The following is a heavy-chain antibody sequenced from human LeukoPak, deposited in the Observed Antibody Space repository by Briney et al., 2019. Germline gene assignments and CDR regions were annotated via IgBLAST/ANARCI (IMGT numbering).Heavy chain of an antibody. CDR3: ARDRFNIVAMIPYYFDY. V-gene: IGHV3-74*01. J-gene: IGHJ4*02. CDR1: GFTFSSYW. CDR2: INSDGSST. Sequence: GGSLRLSRAASGFTFSSYWMHCVRHAPGKGLVWVSRINSDGSSTSYADSVKGRFTISRDNSKNTLYLQMNSLRAEDTAVYYCARDRFNIVAMIPYYFDYWGQGTLVTVSS. D-gene: IGHD5-12*01.